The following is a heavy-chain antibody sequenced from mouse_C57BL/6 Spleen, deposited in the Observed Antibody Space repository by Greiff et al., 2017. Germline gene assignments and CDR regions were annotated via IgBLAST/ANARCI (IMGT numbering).Heavy chain of an antibody. D-gene: IGHD1-1*01. CDR1: GYTFTSYW. CDR2: IDPSDSET. Sequence: QVQLQQPGAELVRPGSSVKLSCKASGYTFTSYWMHWVKQRPIQGLEWIGNIDPSDSETHYNQKFQDKATLTVDKSSSTAYMQLSSLPSEDSAVYYAARAYYGRAWFAYWGQGTLVTVSA. J-gene: IGHJ3*01. V-gene: IGHV1-52*01. CDR3: ARAYYGRAWFAY.